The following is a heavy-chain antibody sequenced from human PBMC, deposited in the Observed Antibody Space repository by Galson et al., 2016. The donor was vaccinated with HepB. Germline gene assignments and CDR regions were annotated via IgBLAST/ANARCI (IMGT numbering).Heavy chain of an antibody. CDR1: GDSISSYF. D-gene: IGHD4-17*01. Sequence: SETLSLTCTVSGDSISSYFWSWIRQPAGKGLEWIGRIHTAGSTNYNPSPKSRVTMSVDTSKNQFSLKLSSVTAADTAVYYCARTQGGDSDWYFDLWGRGTLVTVSS. CDR3: ARTQGGDSDWYFDL. CDR2: IHTAGST. J-gene: IGHJ2*01. V-gene: IGHV4-4*07.